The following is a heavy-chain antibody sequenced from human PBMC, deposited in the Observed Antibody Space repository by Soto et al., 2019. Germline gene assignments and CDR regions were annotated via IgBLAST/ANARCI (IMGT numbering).Heavy chain of an antibody. V-gene: IGHV1-69*13. D-gene: IGHD6-6*01. Sequence: SVKVSCKASGGTFSSYAISWVRQAPGQGLEWMGGIIPIFGTANYAQKFQGGVTITADESTSTAYMELSSLRSEDTAVYYCAREVGRLGSSGAFDYWGQGTLVTVSS. J-gene: IGHJ4*02. CDR1: GGTFSSYA. CDR2: IIPIFGTA. CDR3: AREVGRLGSSGAFDY.